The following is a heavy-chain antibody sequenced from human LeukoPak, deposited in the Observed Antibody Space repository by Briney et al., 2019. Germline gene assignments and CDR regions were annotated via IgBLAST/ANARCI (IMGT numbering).Heavy chain of an antibody. J-gene: IGHJ4*02. D-gene: IGHD2-21*01. V-gene: IGHV4-34*01. Sequence: PSETLSLTCAVYGGSFSDYYWVWIRQPPGKGLEWIAEINHRGTTNYSPSLKSRVSISVDTSNRHFSLKLSSVAADDTAVYYCARAFDYYFDYWSQGTLVTVSS. CDR1: GGSFSDYY. CDR3: ARAFDYYFDY. CDR2: INHRGTT.